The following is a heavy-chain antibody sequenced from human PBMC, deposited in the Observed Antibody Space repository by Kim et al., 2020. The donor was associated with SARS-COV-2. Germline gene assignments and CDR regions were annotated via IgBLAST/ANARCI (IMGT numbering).Heavy chain of an antibody. V-gene: IGHV4-59*01. Sequence: SETLSLTCTVSGGSISSYYWSWIRQPPGKGLEWIGYIYYSGSTNYNPSLKSRVTISVDTSKNQFSLKLSSVTAADTAVYYCARGRAVAGLFDYDYWGQGTLVTVSS. D-gene: IGHD6-13*01. CDR3: ARGRAVAGLFDYDY. CDR1: GGSISSYY. CDR2: IYYSGST. J-gene: IGHJ4*02.